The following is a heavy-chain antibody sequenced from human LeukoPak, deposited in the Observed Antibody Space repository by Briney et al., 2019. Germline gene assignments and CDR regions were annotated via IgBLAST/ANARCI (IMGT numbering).Heavy chain of an antibody. CDR3: ATDGLYCSSTNCYFEY. D-gene: IGHD2-2*01. V-gene: IGHV3-23*01. Sequence: GGSLRLSCAASGFTFSNYAMSWVRQAPGKGLEWVSVISDSGGSTFYADSVKGRFTISRDNSKNTLHLQMNSLRAEDTAVYYCATDGLYCSSTNCYFEYWGQGTLVTVSS. J-gene: IGHJ4*02. CDR1: GFTFSNYA. CDR2: ISDSGGST.